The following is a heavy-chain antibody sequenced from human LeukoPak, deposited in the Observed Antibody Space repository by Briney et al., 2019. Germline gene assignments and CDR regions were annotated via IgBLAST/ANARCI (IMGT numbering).Heavy chain of an antibody. J-gene: IGHJ1*01. D-gene: IGHD2-8*01. V-gene: IGHV3-23*01. CDR1: GFTFISYA. CDR2: ISGSGGSI. Sequence: PGGSLRLSCAASGFTFISYAMSWVRQAPGRGLECVSAISGSGGSIYYADSVKGRFTVSRDNSKNTLYLQMNTLRAEDTAVYYCAKDEDARPVYFQDWGQGTLVTVSS. CDR3: AKDEDARPVYFQD.